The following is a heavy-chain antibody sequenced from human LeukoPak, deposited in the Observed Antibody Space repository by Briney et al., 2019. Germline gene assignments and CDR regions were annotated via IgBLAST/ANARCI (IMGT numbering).Heavy chain of an antibody. D-gene: IGHD6-13*01. CDR3: AKGEAAAGTSSWFDP. Sequence: GGSLRLSCAASGFTFSSYGMHWVRQAPGKGLEWVAVISGSGGSTYYADSVKGRFTISRDNSRNTLYLQMSSLGAADTAVYYCAKGEAAAGTSSWFDPWGQGTLVTVSS. V-gene: IGHV3-23*01. J-gene: IGHJ5*02. CDR2: ISGSGGST. CDR1: GFTFSSYG.